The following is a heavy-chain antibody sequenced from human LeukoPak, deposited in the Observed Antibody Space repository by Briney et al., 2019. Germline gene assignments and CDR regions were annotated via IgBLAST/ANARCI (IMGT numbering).Heavy chain of an antibody. J-gene: IGHJ4*02. V-gene: IGHV3-15*01. D-gene: IGHD6-19*01. CDR2: IKSKTDGGTT. Sequence: PGGSLRLSCAASGFTFSNAWMSWVRQAPGKGLEWVGRIKSKTDGGTTDYAAPVKGRFTISRDDSKNTLYLQMNSLKTEDTAVYYRTTEDTIAVAENYDYWGQGTLVTVSS. CDR1: GFTFSNAW. CDR3: TTEDTIAVAENYDY.